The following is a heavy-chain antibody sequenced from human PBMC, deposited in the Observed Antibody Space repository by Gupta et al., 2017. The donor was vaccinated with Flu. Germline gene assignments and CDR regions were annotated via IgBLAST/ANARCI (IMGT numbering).Heavy chain of an antibody. CDR2: ISHDGSKN. J-gene: IGHJ6*01. Sequence: QERVVESGGGVVQPGTSLRLSCAASGFSFSNYGMHWVRQAPGKGLEWVAGISHDGSKNYHADSVKGRFTISRDNSKNTLYLQMSGLRTEDTAVDYCAKDWRWNNNIYGMNVWGQGTTVTVSS. CDR3: AKDWRWNNNIYGMNV. V-gene: IGHV3-30*18. CDR1: GFSFSNYG. D-gene: IGHD3-3*02.